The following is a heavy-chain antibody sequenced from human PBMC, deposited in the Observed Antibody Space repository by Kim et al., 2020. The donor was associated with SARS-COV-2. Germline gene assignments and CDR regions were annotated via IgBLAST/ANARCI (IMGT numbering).Heavy chain of an antibody. CDR2: INHSGST. CDR1: GGSFSGYY. V-gene: IGHV4-34*01. CDR3: ARGSTLFKSIAARRYYFDY. Sequence: SETLSLTCAVYGGSFSGYYWSWIRQPPGKGLEWIGEINHSGSTNYNPSLKSRVTISVDTSKNQFSLKLSSVTAADTAVYYRARGSTLFKSIAARRYYFDYWGQGTLVTVSS. D-gene: IGHD6-6*01. J-gene: IGHJ4*02.